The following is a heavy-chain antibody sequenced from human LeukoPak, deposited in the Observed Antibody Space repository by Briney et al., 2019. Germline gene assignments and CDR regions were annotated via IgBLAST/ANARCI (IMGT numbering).Heavy chain of an antibody. CDR3: ARVGYYYDSSGYYGGGSFAY. V-gene: IGHV3-11*04. J-gene: IGHJ4*02. Sequence: GGSLRLSCAASGFTFSDYYMSWIRQAPGKGLEWVSYISSSASSIYYADSVKGRFTISRDNAKNSLYLQMNSLRAEDTAVYYCARVGYYYDSSGYYGGGSFAYWGQGTLVTVSS. CDR2: ISSSASSI. D-gene: IGHD3-22*01. CDR1: GFTFSDYY.